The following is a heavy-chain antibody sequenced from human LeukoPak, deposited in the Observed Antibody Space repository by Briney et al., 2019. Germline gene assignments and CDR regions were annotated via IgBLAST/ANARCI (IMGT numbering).Heavy chain of an antibody. D-gene: IGHD6-13*01. CDR2: ISSSSSYI. V-gene: IGHV3-21*01. Sequence: GGSLRLSCAASGFTFSSYSMNWVRQAPGKGLEWVSSISSSSSYIYYADSVKGRFTISRDNAKNSLYLQMNSLRAEDTAVYYCAREGGTAAGPNFDYWGQGTLVTVSS. CDR1: GFTFSSYS. J-gene: IGHJ4*02. CDR3: AREGGTAAGPNFDY.